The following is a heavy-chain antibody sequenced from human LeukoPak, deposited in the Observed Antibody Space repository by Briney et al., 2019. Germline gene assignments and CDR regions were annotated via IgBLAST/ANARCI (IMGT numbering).Heavy chain of an antibody. CDR3: ARGHFYSSELVVDP. D-gene: IGHD6-19*01. V-gene: IGHV4-30-2*01. CDR1: GGSISSGGYS. Sequence: SQTLSLTCAVSGGSISSGGYSWSWIRQPPGKGLEWIGYIYHSGSTYYNPSLKSRVTISVDRSKNQFSLKLSSVTAADTAVYYCARGHFYSSELVVDPWGQGTLVTVSS. CDR2: IYHSGST. J-gene: IGHJ5*02.